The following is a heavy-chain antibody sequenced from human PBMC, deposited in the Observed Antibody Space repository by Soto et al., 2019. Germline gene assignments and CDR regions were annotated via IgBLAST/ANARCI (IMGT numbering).Heavy chain of an antibody. Sequence: GGSLRLSCAASGFTFSSYGMHWVRQAPGKGLEWVAVIWYDGSNKYYADSVKGRFTISRDNSKNTLYLQMNSLRAEDTAVYYCARFGRTYMNYYYYMDVWGKGTTVTVSS. V-gene: IGHV3-33*01. CDR3: ARFGRTYMNYYYYMDV. D-gene: IGHD1-1*01. CDR2: IWYDGSNK. J-gene: IGHJ6*03. CDR1: GFTFSSYG.